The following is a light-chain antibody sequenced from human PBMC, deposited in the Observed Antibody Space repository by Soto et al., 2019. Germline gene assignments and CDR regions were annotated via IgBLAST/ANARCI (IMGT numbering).Light chain of an antibody. CDR2: DVS. Sequence: QSVLTQPASVSGSPGQSITISCTGTSSDVGGYNYVSWYQQHPGKAPKLMIYDVSNRPSGVSNRFSGSKSGNTASLTISGLQAEDEADYYCSSYTNSNTWVFGGGTKLTVL. V-gene: IGLV2-14*01. CDR1: SSDVGGYNY. CDR3: SSYTNSNTWV. J-gene: IGLJ3*02.